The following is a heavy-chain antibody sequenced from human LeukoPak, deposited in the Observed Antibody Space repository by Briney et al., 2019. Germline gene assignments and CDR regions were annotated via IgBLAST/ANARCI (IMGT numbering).Heavy chain of an antibody. CDR2: ISYDGSNK. J-gene: IGHJ5*02. D-gene: IGHD3-22*01. V-gene: IGHV3-30-3*01. CDR3: ARDQGYDSSGYYPGWFDP. CDR1: GFTFSSYA. Sequence: GRSLRLSCAASGFTFSSYAMHWVRQAPGKGLEWVAVISYDGSNKYYADSVKGRFTISRDNSKNTLYLQMNSLRAEDTAVYYCARDQGYDSSGYYPGWFDPWGQGTLVTVSP.